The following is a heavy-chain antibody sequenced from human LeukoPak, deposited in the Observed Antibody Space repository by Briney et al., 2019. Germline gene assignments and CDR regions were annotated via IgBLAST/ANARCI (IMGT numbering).Heavy chain of an antibody. V-gene: IGHV3-21*01. D-gene: IGHD3-22*01. CDR3: AREAGSDYYDSSGYQDY. CDR2: ITSSSSYI. J-gene: IGHJ4*02. CDR1: GFIFSSHS. Sequence: GGSLRLSCAASGFIFSSHSMNWVRQAPGKGLEWVSCITSSSSYIYYADSVKGRFTISRDNAKNSVYLQMNSLRAEDTAVYYCAREAGSDYYDSSGYQDYWGQGTLVTVSS.